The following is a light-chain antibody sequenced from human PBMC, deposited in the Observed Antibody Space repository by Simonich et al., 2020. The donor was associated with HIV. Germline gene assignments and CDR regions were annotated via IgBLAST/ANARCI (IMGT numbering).Light chain of an antibody. CDR1: QNMAGN. CDR2: YAS. J-gene: IGKJ2*01. CDR3: QQYDNWPLL. Sequence: EIVMTQSPATLSVSPGERATPSCRASQNMAGNLAWYQQKPGQAPRLLIDYASTRATGVPARVSGSGFGTDFTLTISSMQSEDFAVYYCQQYDNWPLLFGQGTKLEIK. V-gene: IGKV3-15*01.